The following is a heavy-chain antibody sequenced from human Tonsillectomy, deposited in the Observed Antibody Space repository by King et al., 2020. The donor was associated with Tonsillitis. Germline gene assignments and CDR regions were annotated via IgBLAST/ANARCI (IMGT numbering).Heavy chain of an antibody. V-gene: IGHV3-9*01. D-gene: IGHD3-10*01. CDR2: ISWNSDII. Sequence: VQLVESGGGLLQPGRSLRLSCAASGVTFDDYAMHWVRQAPGKGLEWVSGISWNSDIIGHADSVKGRFTISRDNSKNSLYLQMNSLRAEDTALYYCVKDIGKGDQSGDVFDIWGQGTMVTVSS. CDR3: VKDIGKGDQSGDVFDI. J-gene: IGHJ3*02. CDR1: GVTFDDYA.